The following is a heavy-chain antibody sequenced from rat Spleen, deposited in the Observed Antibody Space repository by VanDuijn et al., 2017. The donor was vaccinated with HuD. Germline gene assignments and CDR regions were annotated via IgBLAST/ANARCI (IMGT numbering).Heavy chain of an antibody. CDR1: GFTFSNYG. J-gene: IGHJ2*01. CDR3: ARQTAHY. CDR2: ISYDGSST. V-gene: IGHV5-29*01. Sequence: EVQLVESGGGLVQPGRSLKLSCAASGFTFSNYGMAWVRQAPTKGLEWVATISYDGSSTYYRDSVKGRFTISRDNAKNTLYLQMDSLRSEDTATYYCARQTAHYWGQGVMVTVSS.